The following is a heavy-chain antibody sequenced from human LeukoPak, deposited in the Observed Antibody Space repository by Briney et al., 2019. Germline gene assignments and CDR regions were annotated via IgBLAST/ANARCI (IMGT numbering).Heavy chain of an antibody. D-gene: IGHD3-10*01. CDR1: GFTFSSYS. CDR2: ISSSSSYI. CDR3: ARDSPDRYELLWFGELSQGNWFDP. V-gene: IGHV3-21*01. Sequence: GGSLRLSCAASGFTFSSYSMNWVRQAPGKGLEWVSSISSSSSYIYYADSVKGRFTISRDNAKNSLYLQMNSLRAEDTAVYYCARDSPDRYELLWFGELSQGNWFDPWGQGTLVTVSS. J-gene: IGHJ5*02.